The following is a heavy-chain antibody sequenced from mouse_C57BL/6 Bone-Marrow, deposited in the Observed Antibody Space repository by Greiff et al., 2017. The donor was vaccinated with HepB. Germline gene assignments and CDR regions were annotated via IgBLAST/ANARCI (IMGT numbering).Heavy chain of an antibody. J-gene: IGHJ2*01. CDR1: GYSFTDYN. CDR3: ARERDVASLDY. CDR2: INPNYGTT. Sequence: EVKLVESGPELVKPGASVKISCKASGYSFTDYNMNWVKQSNGKSLEWIGVINPNYGTTSYNQKFKGKATLTVAQSSSTASMQLNSLTSEDSAVYYCARERDVASLDYWGQGTTLTVSS. V-gene: IGHV1-39*01. D-gene: IGHD3-3*01.